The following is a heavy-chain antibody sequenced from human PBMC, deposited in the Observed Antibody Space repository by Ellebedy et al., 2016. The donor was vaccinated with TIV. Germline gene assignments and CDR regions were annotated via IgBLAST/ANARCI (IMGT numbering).Heavy chain of an antibody. J-gene: IGHJ4*02. Sequence: GGSLRLSXAASGFIFSSYEMFWVRQAPGKGLEWVSLISSSGDNTYYADSVKGRFTISRDDSKSTLYLEMNSLRAEDTAVYYCAKDMQLSYWGQGTLVTVSS. D-gene: IGHD5-18*01. CDR1: GFIFSSYE. V-gene: IGHV3-23*01. CDR2: ISSSGDNT. CDR3: AKDMQLSY.